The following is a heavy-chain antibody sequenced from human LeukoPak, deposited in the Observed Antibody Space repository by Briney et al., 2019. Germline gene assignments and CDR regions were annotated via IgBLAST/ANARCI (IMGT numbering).Heavy chain of an antibody. CDR1: GYSFTSYW. Sequence: HGESLKISCKGSGYSFTSYWIGWVRQMPGKGLEWMGIIYPGDSDTRYSPSFQGQVTISADKSISTAYLQWSSLKASDTAMYYCARPYSSGWSGFAAFDIWGQGTMVTVSS. J-gene: IGHJ3*02. CDR2: IYPGDSDT. CDR3: ARPYSSGWSGFAAFDI. V-gene: IGHV5-51*01. D-gene: IGHD6-19*01.